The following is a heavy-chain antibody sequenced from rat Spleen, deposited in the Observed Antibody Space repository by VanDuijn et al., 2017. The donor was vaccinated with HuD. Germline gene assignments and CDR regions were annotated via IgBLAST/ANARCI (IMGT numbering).Heavy chain of an antibody. CDR1: GYSITSNF. D-gene: IGHD1-4*01. CDR2: INSAGST. CDR3: ARGGYNSGVMDA. V-gene: IGHV3-3*01. Sequence: EVQLQESGPGLVKPSQSLSLTCSVTGYSITSNFWGWIRKFPGNKLEWMGYINSAGSTNYNPPLKSQISITRDTSKNQFFLQLTSVTTEDTATYYCARGGYNSGVMDAWGQGASVTVSS. J-gene: IGHJ4*01.